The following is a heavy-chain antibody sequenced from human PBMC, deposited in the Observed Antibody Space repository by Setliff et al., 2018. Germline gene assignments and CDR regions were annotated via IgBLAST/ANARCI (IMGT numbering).Heavy chain of an antibody. Sequence: ASVKVSCKASGYTFTDFGINWVRQAPGQGLEWMGWISPYTGNTYSAQKFQGRLTLTTDTSTTTAYMELKSLTSADTATYYCARLVRYCTTRTCQRASGDEYFGQGTLVTVSS. V-gene: IGHV1-18*01. CDR3: ARLVRYCTTRTCQRASGDEY. CDR2: ISPYTGNT. J-gene: IGHJ4*02. D-gene: IGHD2-8*01. CDR1: GYTFTDFG.